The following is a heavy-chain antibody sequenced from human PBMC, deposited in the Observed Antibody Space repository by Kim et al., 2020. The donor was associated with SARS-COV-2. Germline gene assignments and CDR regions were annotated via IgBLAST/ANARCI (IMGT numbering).Heavy chain of an antibody. CDR3: ASSGRASDNLDD. D-gene: IGHD2-15*01. J-gene: IGHJ6*03. V-gene: IGHV3-49*04. CDR1: GFTFSDYY. CDR2: IRTNTYDGNY. Sequence: GGSLRLSCTASGFTFSDYYMTWVRLAPGKGLEWVGLIRTNTYDGNYAYSLSVRVSITVARDDYTIVAYMHMLIVKGAATAEYYSASSGRASDNLDDWG.